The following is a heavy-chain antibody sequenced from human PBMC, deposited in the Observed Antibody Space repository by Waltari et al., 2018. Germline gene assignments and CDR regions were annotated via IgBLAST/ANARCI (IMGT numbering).Heavy chain of an antibody. V-gene: IGHV1-69-2*01. D-gene: IGHD1-26*01. CDR3: ATLSVGAYPGAFDI. Sequence: EVQLVQSGAEVKKPGATVKISCKASGYTFTAYSMHWVQQAPGKGLEWMGRVDPEDGETIYAEKFQGRVTITADTSTDTAYMELSSLRSEDTAVYYCATLSVGAYPGAFDIWGQGTMVTVSS. CDR2: VDPEDGET. CDR1: GYTFTAYS. J-gene: IGHJ3*02.